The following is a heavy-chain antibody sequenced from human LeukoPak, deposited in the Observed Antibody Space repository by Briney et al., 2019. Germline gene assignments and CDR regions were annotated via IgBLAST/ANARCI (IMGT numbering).Heavy chain of an antibody. D-gene: IGHD3-10*01. CDR1: GYTFTNYG. J-gene: IGHJ6*03. Sequence: ASVKVSCKASGYTFTNYGITWVRQAPGQGLEWMGWISAYSGNADYAQKLQGRVTMTTDTSTGTAYMELRSLRSDDTAVYYCARGMVRGVIIRYYYYYMDVWGKGTTVTVSS. CDR2: ISAYSGNA. CDR3: ARGMVRGVIIRYYYYYMDV. V-gene: IGHV1-18*01.